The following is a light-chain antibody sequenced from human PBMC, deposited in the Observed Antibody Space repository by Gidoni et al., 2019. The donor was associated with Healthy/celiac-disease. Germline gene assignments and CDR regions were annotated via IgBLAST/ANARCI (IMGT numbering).Light chain of an antibody. V-gene: IGLV1-40*01. J-gene: IGLJ3*02. CDR2: GNI. CDR1: SSNIGACYD. Sequence: QSVLTQPPSVSGAPGQRVTISCTGSSSNIGACYDVHWYQQLPGTAPKLLIYGNINRPSGVPDRFSGSKSGTSASLAITGLQAEDEADYYCQSYDSSLSGSGVFGGGTKLTVL. CDR3: QSYDSSLSGSGV.